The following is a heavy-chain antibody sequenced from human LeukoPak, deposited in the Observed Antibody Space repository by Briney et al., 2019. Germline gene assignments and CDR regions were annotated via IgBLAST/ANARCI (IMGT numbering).Heavy chain of an antibody. V-gene: IGHV3-30-3*01. D-gene: IGHD2-15*01. J-gene: IGHJ6*02. CDR3: ARAICSGGSCYYGMDV. CDR2: ISYDGSNK. CDR1: GFTFSSYA. Sequence: GGSLRLSCAASGFTFSSYAMHWVRQAPGKGLEWVAVISYDGSNKYYADSVKGRFTISRNNSKNTLYLQMNSLRAEDTAVYYCARAICSGGSCYYGMDVWGQGTTVTVSS.